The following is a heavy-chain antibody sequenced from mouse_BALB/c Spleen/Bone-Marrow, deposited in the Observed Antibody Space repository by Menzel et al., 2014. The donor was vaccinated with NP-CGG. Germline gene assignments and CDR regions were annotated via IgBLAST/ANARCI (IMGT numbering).Heavy chain of an antibody. V-gene: IGHV1-26*01. CDR1: GYSFTGYY. D-gene: IGHD2-3*01. Sequence: VQLQQPGPDLVKPGASVKISCKASGYSFTGYYMHWVKQSHGKSPEWIGRFNPYNGGTSYNQKFKDKAILTVDKSSSTAYMELRSLTSEDSAVYYCARPIYDGYSAAMDYWGQGTSVTVSS. CDR3: ARPIYDGYSAAMDY. J-gene: IGHJ4*01. CDR2: FNPYNGGT.